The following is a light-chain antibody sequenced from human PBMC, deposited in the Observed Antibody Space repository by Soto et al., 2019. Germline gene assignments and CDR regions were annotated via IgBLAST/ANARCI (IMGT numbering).Light chain of an antibody. J-gene: IGLJ1*01. V-gene: IGLV2-11*01. Sequence: QSALPQPRSVSGSPGQSVTISCTGTSSDVGGYNYVSWYQQHPGKAPKFMIYDVSERPSGVPDRFSGFKSGNTASLTISGLQAEDEADYYCCSYAGSYTYVFGTGTKVTVL. CDR3: CSYAGSYTYV. CDR1: SSDVGGYNY. CDR2: DVS.